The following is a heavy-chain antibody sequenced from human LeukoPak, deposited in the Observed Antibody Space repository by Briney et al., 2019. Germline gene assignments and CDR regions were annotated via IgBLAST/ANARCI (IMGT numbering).Heavy chain of an antibody. CDR1: GYTFTSYY. CDR2: INPSGGST. CDR3: ARRYCSSTSCSLYYFDY. J-gene: IGHJ4*02. V-gene: IGHV1-46*01. Sequence: ASVKVSCKASGYTFTSYYMHWVRQAPGQGLEWMGIINPSGGSTSYAQKFQGRITMTRDTSTSTVYMELSSLRSEDTAVYYCARRYCSSTSCSLYYFDYWGQGTLVTVSS. D-gene: IGHD2-2*01.